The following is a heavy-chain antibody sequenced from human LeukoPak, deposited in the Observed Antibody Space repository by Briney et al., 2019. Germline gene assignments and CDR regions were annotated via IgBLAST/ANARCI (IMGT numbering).Heavy chain of an antibody. Sequence: SETLSLTCGVSGGSVTSTNWWTWVRQPPGKGLEWIGEVHLDGRTNYNPSLKSRLTMSVDLSENHISLKLTSVTAADTAVYYRAREGGFYRPLDYSGQGTLVTVSS. CDR2: VHLDGRT. D-gene: IGHD3-3*01. V-gene: IGHV4-4*02. J-gene: IGHJ4*02. CDR1: GGSVTSTNW. CDR3: AREGGFYRPLDY.